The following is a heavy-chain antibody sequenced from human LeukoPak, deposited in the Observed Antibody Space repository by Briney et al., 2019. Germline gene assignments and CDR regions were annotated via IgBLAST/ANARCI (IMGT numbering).Heavy chain of an antibody. Sequence: SETLSLTCTVSGGSISSYYWSWIRQPPGKGLEWIGYIYYSGSTYYNPSLKSRVTISVDTSKNQFSLKLSSVTAADTAVYYCARVGGVRYFDYWGQGTLVTVSS. CDR2: IYYSGST. CDR3: ARVGGVRYFDY. J-gene: IGHJ4*02. D-gene: IGHD3-16*01. V-gene: IGHV4-59*01. CDR1: GGSISSYY.